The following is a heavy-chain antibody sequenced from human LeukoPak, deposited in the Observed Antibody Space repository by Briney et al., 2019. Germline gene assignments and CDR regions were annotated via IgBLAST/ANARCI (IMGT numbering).Heavy chain of an antibody. J-gene: IGHJ4*02. D-gene: IGHD5-24*01. V-gene: IGHV3-21*01. CDR1: GFTFSNYN. CDR3: ARYVSDGYNAPFDS. Sequence: GGSLRLSCAASGFTFSNYNMNWVRQAPGKGLEWVSSISRSSSYIYYADSVKGRFTISRDDAKNSLYLQMNRLRAEDTAVYFCARYVSDGYNAPFDSWGQGTLVTASS. CDR2: ISRSSSYI.